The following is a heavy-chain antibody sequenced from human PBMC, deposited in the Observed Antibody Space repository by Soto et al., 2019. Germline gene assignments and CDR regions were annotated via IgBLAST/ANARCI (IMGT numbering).Heavy chain of an antibody. J-gene: IGHJ4*02. CDR2: IWSDGSNE. CDR1: GFTFSSHC. D-gene: IGHD6-19*01. V-gene: IGHV3-33*01. CDR3: ATDYSSTGYGLVY. Sequence: QAQLVESGGGVVQPGRSLRLSCAASGFTFSSHCMHWVRQAPGKGLEWVAVIWSDGSNEYYADSVKGRFTNSRDNSKNTLYLQMSSLRVEDTAVYYCATDYSSTGYGLVYWGQGALVTVSS.